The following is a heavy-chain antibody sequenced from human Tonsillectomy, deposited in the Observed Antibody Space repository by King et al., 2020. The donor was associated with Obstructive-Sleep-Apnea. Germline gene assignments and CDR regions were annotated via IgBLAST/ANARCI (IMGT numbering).Heavy chain of an antibody. J-gene: IGHJ4*02. D-gene: IGHD5-18*01. CDR3: TRARGYSYGYSDY. CDR2: IRRKAYGGTT. V-gene: IGHV3-49*03. CDR1: GFIFGDYA. Sequence: VQLVESGGGLVQPGRSLRLSCIASGFIFGDYAMSWFRQAPGKGLEWVGFIRRKAYGGTTEYAASVKGRFTMPRDDSENTGYMQMNSLKTEDTAVYYCTRARGYSYGYSDYWGQGTLVTVSS.